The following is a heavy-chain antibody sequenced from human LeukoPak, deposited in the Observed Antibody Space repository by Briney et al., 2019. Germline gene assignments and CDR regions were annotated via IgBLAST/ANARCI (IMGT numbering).Heavy chain of an antibody. D-gene: IGHD5-12*01. V-gene: IGHV1-18*04. CDR1: GYTFIRYG. J-gene: IGHJ6*04. CDR3: AREGYSGFGGYYYYGMDV. CDR2: IRAYNGNT. Sequence: GASVKVSCKASGYTFIRYGISWVRQAPGQGLEWMGWIRAYNGNTNYAQKVQGRVTMTTNTSTSTAYMEMRSLRSDDTAVYYCAREGYSGFGGYYYYGMDVWGKGTTVTVSS.